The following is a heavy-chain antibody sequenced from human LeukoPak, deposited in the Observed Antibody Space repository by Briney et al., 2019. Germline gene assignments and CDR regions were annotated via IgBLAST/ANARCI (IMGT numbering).Heavy chain of an antibody. CDR1: GFTFSDYG. CDR2: IWYDGSNK. J-gene: IGHJ4*02. CDR3: ANIVHTIDIVVVPAAMREPYHDY. Sequence: QPGGSLRLSCAASGFTFSDYGMHWVRQAPGKGLEWVAVIWYDGSNKYYADSVKGRFTISRDNSKNTLYLQMNSLRAEDTAVYYCANIVHTIDIVVVPAAMREPYHDYWGQGTLVTVSS. V-gene: IGHV3-33*06. D-gene: IGHD2-2*01.